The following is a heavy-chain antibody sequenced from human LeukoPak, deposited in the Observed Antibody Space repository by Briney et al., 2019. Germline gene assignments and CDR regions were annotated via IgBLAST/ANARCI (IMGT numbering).Heavy chain of an antibody. CDR2: VYSTGHT. CDR3: AKHRFGKPRFDY. V-gene: IGHV4-59*08. Sequence: SETLSLTCSVSDDSISTYYWSWLRQPQGKGPEWMGFVYSTGHTKYNPSLESRVTMSLDTSKKQVSLELNSGTAADTAVYYCAKHRFGKPRFDYWGQGSLVTVAS. D-gene: IGHD3-16*01. CDR1: DDSISTYY. J-gene: IGHJ4*01.